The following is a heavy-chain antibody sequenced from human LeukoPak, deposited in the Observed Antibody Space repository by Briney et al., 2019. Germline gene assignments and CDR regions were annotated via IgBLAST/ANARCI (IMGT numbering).Heavy chain of an antibody. Sequence: SETLSLTCTVSGGSISSGSYYCSWIRQPPGKGLEWIGYIYKSGSTNYNPALKSRVTISVDTSKNQFSLNLSSVTAADTAVYYCAGLDPHYQELSYEYWGQGTLVSVSS. CDR2: IYKSGST. CDR1: GGSISSGSYY. J-gene: IGHJ4*02. D-gene: IGHD1-7*01. CDR3: AGLDPHYQELSYEY. V-gene: IGHV4-61*01.